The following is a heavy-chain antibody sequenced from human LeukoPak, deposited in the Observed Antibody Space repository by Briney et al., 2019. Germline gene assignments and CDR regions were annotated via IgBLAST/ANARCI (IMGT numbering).Heavy chain of an antibody. D-gene: IGHD2-8*01. CDR2: ITPNSGGT. J-gene: IGHJ6*03. Sequence: GASVKVSCKASGDTFTGYYLHWVRQAPGQGLEWMGWITPNSGGTTYAQKFQGRVTMTRDTSISTAYMELSGLRSDDTAVYYCARVGVDKYYYYYYMGVWGKGTTVTIS. CDR3: ARVGVDKYYYYYYMGV. CDR1: GDTFTGYY. V-gene: IGHV1-2*02.